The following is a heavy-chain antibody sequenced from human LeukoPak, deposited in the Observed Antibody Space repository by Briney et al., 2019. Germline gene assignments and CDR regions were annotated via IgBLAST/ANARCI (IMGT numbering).Heavy chain of an antibody. CDR3: ARDRAVAGTGRRFDP. CDR1: GYTFSTYD. CDR2: MNPNSGNT. V-gene: IGHV1-8*01. J-gene: IGHJ5*02. Sequence: ASVKVSCKASGYTFSTYDINWVRQATGQGLEWMGWMNPNSGNTGYAQKFKGRVTITRNTSISTAYMELSSLRSEDTAVYYCARDRAVAGTGRRFDPWGREPWSPSPQ. D-gene: IGHD6-19*01.